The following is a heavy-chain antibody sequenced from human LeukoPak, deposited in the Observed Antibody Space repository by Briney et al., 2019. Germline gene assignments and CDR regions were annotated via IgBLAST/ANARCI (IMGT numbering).Heavy chain of an antibody. Sequence: SVKVSCKASGGTFSSYAISWVRQAPGQGLEWMGGIIPIFGTANYAQKFQGRVTITADKSTSTAYMELSSLRSEDTAVYYCARDNGEGDGYNSFFSGYYGMDVWGQGTTFTVSS. CDR1: GGTFSSYA. CDR2: IIPIFGTA. D-gene: IGHD5-24*01. CDR3: ARDNGEGDGYNSFFSGYYGMDV. J-gene: IGHJ6*02. V-gene: IGHV1-69*06.